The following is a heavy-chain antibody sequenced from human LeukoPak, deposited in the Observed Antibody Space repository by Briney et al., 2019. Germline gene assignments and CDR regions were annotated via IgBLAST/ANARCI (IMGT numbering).Heavy chain of an antibody. CDR3: ARFGTITYFDY. Sequence: SETLSLTCTVSGGSTSSYYWSWIRQPPGKGLEWIGYIYYSGSTNYNPSLKSRLTISVDTSKNQFSLKLSSVTAADTAVYYCARFGTITYFDYWGQGTLVTVSS. CDR2: IYYSGST. J-gene: IGHJ4*02. D-gene: IGHD3-16*01. V-gene: IGHV4-59*08. CDR1: GGSTSSYY.